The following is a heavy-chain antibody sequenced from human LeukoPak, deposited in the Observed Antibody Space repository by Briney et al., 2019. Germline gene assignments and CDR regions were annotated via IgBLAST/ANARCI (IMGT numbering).Heavy chain of an antibody. D-gene: IGHD3-22*01. V-gene: IGHV1-18*01. CDR3: ARDLTHRRNYDNSGYQIVPAF. Sequence: GASVRVSCKASGYTFSIYGFSWVRQAPGQGLEWVGWISAYNGNTDYAQKFQGRVTMTTDTSTSTAHMELRSLRSDYTAVYYCARDLTHRRNYDNSGYQIVPAFWGQGTLVTVSS. CDR1: GYTFSIYG. J-gene: IGHJ4*02. CDR2: ISAYNGNT.